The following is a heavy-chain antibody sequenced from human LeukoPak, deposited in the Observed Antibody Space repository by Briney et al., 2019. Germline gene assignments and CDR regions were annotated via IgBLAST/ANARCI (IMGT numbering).Heavy chain of an antibody. CDR2: IRYDGSKK. CDR3: AKDRGVVVPAAKMDFDY. V-gene: IGHV3-30*02. CDR1: GFTFSSYG. Sequence: GGSMRLSCAASGFTFSSYGMHWVRQAPGKGREWVAFIRYDGSKKYYADSVKGRFTNSRDNSKNTLYRQMNSVRAEDTAVYYCAKDRGVVVPAAKMDFDYWGQGTLVTVSS. D-gene: IGHD2-2*01. J-gene: IGHJ4*02.